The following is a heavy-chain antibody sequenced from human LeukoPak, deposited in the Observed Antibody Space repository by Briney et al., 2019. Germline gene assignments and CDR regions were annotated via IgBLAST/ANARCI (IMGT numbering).Heavy chain of an antibody. V-gene: IGHV3-15*01. CDR2: IKSKTDGGTT. CDR3: TTGLEPVLKDY. D-gene: IGHD1-1*01. J-gene: IGHJ4*02. Sequence: GGSLRLSCAASGFTFSNAWMSWVRQAPGKGLEWVGRIKSKTDGGTTDYAAPVKGRFTISRDDSKNTLHLQMNSLKTEDTAVYYCTTGLEPVLKDYWGQGTLVTVSS. CDR1: GFTFSNAW.